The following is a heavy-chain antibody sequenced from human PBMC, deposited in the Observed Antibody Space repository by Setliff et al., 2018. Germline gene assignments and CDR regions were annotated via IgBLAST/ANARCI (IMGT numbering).Heavy chain of an antibody. CDR2: IYSRGSM. Sequence: PSETLSLTCTVSGGSITSGSHYWSWIRQPAGKALEWIGQIYSRGSMNYNLSLKSRVTVSMDTSKNQFSLKLTSVTAADTAVYYCVTSTIIIYYFDFWGQGTPVTVSS. CDR3: VTSTIIIYYFDF. J-gene: IGHJ4*02. D-gene: IGHD3-10*01. CDR1: GGSITSGSHY. V-gene: IGHV4-61*09.